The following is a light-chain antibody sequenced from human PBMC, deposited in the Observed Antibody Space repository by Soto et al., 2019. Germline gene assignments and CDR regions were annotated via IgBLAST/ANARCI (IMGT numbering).Light chain of an antibody. CDR2: GAS. V-gene: IGKV3-20*01. J-gene: IGKJ4*01. Sequence: IVVTQSASTLSVSPGERATLSCRASQSVTSSLAWYQKEPGQAPRLLIYGASTRATGITARFSGSGSGTDFTLTISRLQPEDVAVYYCQQYGSSSLTFGGGTKVDIK. CDR3: QQYGSSSLT. CDR1: QSVTSS.